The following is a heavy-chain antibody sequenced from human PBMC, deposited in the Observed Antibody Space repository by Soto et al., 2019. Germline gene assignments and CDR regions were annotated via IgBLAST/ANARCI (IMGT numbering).Heavy chain of an antibody. D-gene: IGHD2-21*02. J-gene: IGHJ6*02. CDR3: AKSPRGYCGGDCYDYYGMDV. CDR2: IWYDGSNK. CDR1: GFTFSSYG. V-gene: IGHV3-33*06. Sequence: GGSLRLSCAASGFTFSSYGMHWVRQAPGKGLEWVAVIWYDGSNKYYADSVKGRFTISRDNSKNTLYLQMNSLRAEDTAVYYCAKSPRGYCGGDCYDYYGMDVWGQGTTVTVSS.